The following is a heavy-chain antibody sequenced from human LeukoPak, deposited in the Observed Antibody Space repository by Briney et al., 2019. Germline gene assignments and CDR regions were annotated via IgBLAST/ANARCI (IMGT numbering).Heavy chain of an antibody. D-gene: IGHD3-22*01. CDR1: GVPISNYY. J-gene: IGHJ4*02. Sequence: SDTLSLTRSVSGVPISNYYWLCIRHPPGRARECSGYIFHSESTNYNPPLKRRVTISVDTSENHFSLNLSCVSPSDTAVYYCARTPPSPMIVEDAGAYYFDYWGQGTLVTVSS. V-gene: IGHV4-59*07. CDR2: IFHSEST. CDR3: ARTPPSPMIVEDAGAYYFDY.